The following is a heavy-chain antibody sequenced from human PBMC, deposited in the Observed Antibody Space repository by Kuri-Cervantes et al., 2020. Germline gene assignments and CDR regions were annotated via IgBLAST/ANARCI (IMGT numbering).Heavy chain of an antibody. CDR1: VGIFSSYG. CDR2: IIPVFGTA. CDR3: ARDAPYSSGWYVYFQH. D-gene: IGHD6-19*01. V-gene: IGHV1-69*13. Sequence: SVKVSCKASVGIFSSYGISWVRQAPGQGPEWMGGIIPVFGTANYAQQFQGRVTITADESTSTAYMELSSLRSEDTAVYYCARDAPYSSGWYVYFQHWGQGTLVTVSS. J-gene: IGHJ1*01.